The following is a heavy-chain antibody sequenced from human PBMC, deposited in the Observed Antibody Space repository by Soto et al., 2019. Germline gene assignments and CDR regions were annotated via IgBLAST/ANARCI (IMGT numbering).Heavy chain of an antibody. CDR3: ARHVYDYVWGSYRPNYYFDY. D-gene: IGHD3-16*02. J-gene: IGHJ4*02. V-gene: IGHV1-3*01. CDR1: GYTFTSYA. Sequence: ASVKVSCKASGYTFTSYAMHWVRQAPGQRLEWMGWINAGNGNTKYSQKFQGQVTISADKSISTAYLQWSSLKASDTAMYYCARHVYDYVWGSYRPNYYFDYWGQGTLVTVSS. CDR2: INAGNGNT.